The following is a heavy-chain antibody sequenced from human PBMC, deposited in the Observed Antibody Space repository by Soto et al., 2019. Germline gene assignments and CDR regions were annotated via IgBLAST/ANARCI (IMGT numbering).Heavy chain of an antibody. Sequence: ASVKVSCKASGYTFTSYGISWVRQAPGQGLEWMGWISAYNGNTNYAQKLQGRVTMTTDTSTSTAYMELRSLRSDDTAVYYCARDRTIPAAISNYYYGMDVWGQVPTVTVSS. CDR2: ISAYNGNT. V-gene: IGHV1-18*01. D-gene: IGHD2-2*01. J-gene: IGHJ6*02. CDR3: ARDRTIPAAISNYYYGMDV. CDR1: GYTFTSYG.